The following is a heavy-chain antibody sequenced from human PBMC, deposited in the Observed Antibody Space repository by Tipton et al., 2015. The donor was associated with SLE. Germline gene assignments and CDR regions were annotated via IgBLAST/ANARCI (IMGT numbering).Heavy chain of an antibody. CDR2: IYYSGST. Sequence: TLSLTCTVSGGSISSYYWSWIRQPPGKGLEWIGYIYYSGSTTYNPSLKSRVTISVDTSTNQFSLKLSSVTAADTAVYYCAGTYYDFWSGHRNYFDYWGQGTLVTVSS. D-gene: IGHD3-3*01. J-gene: IGHJ4*02. CDR1: GGSISSYY. CDR3: AGTYYDFWSGHRNYFDY. V-gene: IGHV4-59*08.